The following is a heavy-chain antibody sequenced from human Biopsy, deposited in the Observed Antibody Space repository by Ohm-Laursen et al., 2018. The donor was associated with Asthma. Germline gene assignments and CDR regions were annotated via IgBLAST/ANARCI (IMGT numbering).Heavy chain of an antibody. J-gene: IGHJ4*02. CDR1: GASITSSAYY. Sequence: TLSLTCTVSGASITSSAYYWGWIRQPPGKGLEWIGSMYYGETTYYSPSLKSRVTISVDTSKKQISLRLSSVIAADTAVYYCAGFCSGGNCPDHWGQGTLVTASS. CDR2: MYYGETT. V-gene: IGHV4-39*07. D-gene: IGHD2-15*01. CDR3: AGFCSGGNCPDH.